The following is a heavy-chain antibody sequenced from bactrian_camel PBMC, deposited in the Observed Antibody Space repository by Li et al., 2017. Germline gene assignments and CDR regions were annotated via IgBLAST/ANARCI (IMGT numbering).Heavy chain of an antibody. Sequence: HVQLVESGGGSALAGGSVRLSCAASGYTVVSGCMGWFRQTPGKEREEVAATGPSTTKYADSVKGRFTLSKDNDKNIQYLQMNSLKPEDTGMYYCAARRHGECYFWANNWSRATWYDYWGQGTQVTVS. CDR2: TGPSTT. CDR3: AARRHGECYFWANNWSRATWYDY. V-gene: IGHV3S1*01. CDR1: GYTVVSGC. J-gene: IGHJ4*01. D-gene: IGHD8*01.